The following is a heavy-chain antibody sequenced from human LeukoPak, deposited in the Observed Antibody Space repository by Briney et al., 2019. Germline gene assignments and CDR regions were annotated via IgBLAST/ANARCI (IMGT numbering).Heavy chain of an antibody. V-gene: IGHV3-74*01. CDR3: ARETWYRGGDAFDI. D-gene: IGHD3-10*01. CDR1: GFTVSNFW. J-gene: IGHJ3*02. Sequence: GGSLRLSCAASGFTVSNFWMHWVRQAPGQGLVWVSRINSGGTSTNYADSVKGRLTISRDNTKNTLYVQMNSLPFEATAVYYCARETWYRGGDAFDIWGRGTMVT. CDR2: INSGGTST.